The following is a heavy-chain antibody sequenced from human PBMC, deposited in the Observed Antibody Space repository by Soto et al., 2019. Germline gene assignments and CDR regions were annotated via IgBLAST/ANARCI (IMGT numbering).Heavy chain of an antibody. D-gene: IGHD2-15*01. J-gene: IGHJ4*02. CDR3: AKDPGCSGGSCFVDY. Sequence: PRGSRRPSCAASGFTFSSYAMSWVRQAPGKGLEWVSAISGSGGSTNYADSVKGRFTISRDNSKNTLYLQMNSLRAEDTAVYYCAKDPGCSGGSCFVDYWGQGTLVTVSS. CDR2: ISGSGGST. V-gene: IGHV3-23*01. CDR1: GFTFSSYA.